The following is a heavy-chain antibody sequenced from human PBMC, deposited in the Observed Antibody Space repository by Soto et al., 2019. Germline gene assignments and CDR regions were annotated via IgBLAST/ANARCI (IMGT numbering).Heavy chain of an antibody. D-gene: IGHD6-13*01. CDR2: IFYTGTT. CDR1: GGSITSYY. CDR3: ARLSRGAAADFDY. V-gene: IGHV4-59*08. Sequence: SETLSLTCTVSGGSITSYYWSWIRQSPGKGLEWIGYIFYTGTTNYNPSLKSRVTISIDTSKNQSSLNLSSVTAADTGVYYCARLSRGAAADFDYWGQGTLVTVSS. J-gene: IGHJ4*02.